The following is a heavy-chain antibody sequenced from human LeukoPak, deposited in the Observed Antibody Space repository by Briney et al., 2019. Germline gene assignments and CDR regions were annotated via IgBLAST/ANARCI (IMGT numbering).Heavy chain of an antibody. CDR3: ARDPSRGLYYFDH. CDR1: GLIVSSNY. D-gene: IGHD3/OR15-3a*01. J-gene: IGHJ4*02. Sequence: GGSLRLSCAASGLIVSSNYMSWVRQAPGEGLEWVSVIYSGGSIYYADSVKGRFTISRDNSKNTLYLQMNSLRADDTAVYYCARDPSRGLYYFDHWGQGTLATVSS. V-gene: IGHV3-53*01. CDR2: IYSGGSI.